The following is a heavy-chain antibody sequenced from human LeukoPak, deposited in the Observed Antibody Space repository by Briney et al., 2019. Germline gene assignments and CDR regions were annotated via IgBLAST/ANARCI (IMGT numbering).Heavy chain of an antibody. Sequence: PGGSLRLSCAASGFTFGSYWMHWVRQAPGKGLVWVSRINSDVSTTDYAGSVRGRFTISRDNDKNMVYLHMNSLRAEDTAVYYCTRGGRGYTPFDPYFDYWGQGTLVTVSS. J-gene: IGHJ4*02. CDR3: TRGGRGYTPFDPYFDY. CDR2: INSDVSTT. D-gene: IGHD5-12*01. V-gene: IGHV3-74*01. CDR1: GFTFGSYW.